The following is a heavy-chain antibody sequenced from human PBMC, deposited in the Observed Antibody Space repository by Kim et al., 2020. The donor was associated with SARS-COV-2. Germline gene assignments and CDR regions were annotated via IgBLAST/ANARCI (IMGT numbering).Heavy chain of an antibody. CDR3: AKNPTSFSSYYFDS. CDR2: ISGSASHI. CDR1: RFSFNYYA. D-gene: IGHD6-6*01. V-gene: IGHV3-23*01. Sequence: GGSLRLSCAASRFSFNYYAMTWVRQAPGRGLEWVSTISGSASHIYYRDSVKGRFTLSRDNCKSTLLLQMDSLRVEDTAVYYCAKNPTSFSSYYFDSWGRG. J-gene: IGHJ4*02.